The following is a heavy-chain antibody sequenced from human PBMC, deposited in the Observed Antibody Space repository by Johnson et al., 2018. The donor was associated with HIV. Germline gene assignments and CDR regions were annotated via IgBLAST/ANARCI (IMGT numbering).Heavy chain of an antibody. Sequence: QVQLVESGGGVVQPGRSLRLSCAASGFTFSSYAMHWVRQAPGKGLEWVAVIWYDGSNKYYADSVKGRFTISRDNSKNTLYLQMNSLRAEDTAVYYCAKEGQDLRSSSSDDAFDIRGQGTMVTVSS. CDR3: AKEGQDLRSSSSDDAFDI. J-gene: IGHJ3*02. D-gene: IGHD6-13*01. CDR2: IWYDGSNK. V-gene: IGHV3-33*06. CDR1: GFTFSSYA.